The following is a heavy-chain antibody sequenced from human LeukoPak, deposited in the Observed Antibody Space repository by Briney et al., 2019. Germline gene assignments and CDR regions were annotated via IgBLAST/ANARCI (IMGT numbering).Heavy chain of an antibody. CDR1: GGSISSSNW. D-gene: IGHD2-2*01. V-gene: IGHV4-4*02. Sequence: PSGTLSLTCAVSGGSISSSNWWSWVRQPPGKGLEWIGEIYHSGSTNYNPSLKSRVTISVDKSKNQFSLKLSSVTAADTAVYYCARVLLYISCRGSTSCYAHFDYWGQGTLVTVSS. J-gene: IGHJ4*02. CDR3: ARVLLYISCRGSTSCYAHFDY. CDR2: IYHSGST.